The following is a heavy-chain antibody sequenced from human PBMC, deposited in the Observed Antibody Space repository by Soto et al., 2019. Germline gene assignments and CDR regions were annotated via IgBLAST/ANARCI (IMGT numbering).Heavy chain of an antibody. V-gene: IGHV1-58*02. D-gene: IGHD3-10*01. CDR1: GFTFTSSA. J-gene: IGHJ6*03. CDR3: AATGRNKSPTDGHFYYYYMDV. Sequence: GASVKVSCKASGFTFTSSAMQWVRQARGQRLEWIGWIVVGSGNTNYAQKFQERVTITRDMSTSTAYMELSSLRSEDTAVYYCAATGRNKSPTDGHFYYYYMDVWGKGTSVTVSS. CDR2: IVVGSGNT.